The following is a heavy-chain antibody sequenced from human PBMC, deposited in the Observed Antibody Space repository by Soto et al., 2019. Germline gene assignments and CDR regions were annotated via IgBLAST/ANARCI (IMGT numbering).Heavy chain of an antibody. J-gene: IGHJ3*02. D-gene: IGHD3-22*01. CDR2: ISAYNGNT. CDR1: GYTFTSYG. Sequence: ASVNVSCKASGYTFTSYGISWVRQAPGQGLEWMGWISAYNGNTNYAQKLQGRGTMTTDTSTSTAYMELRSLRSDDTAVYYCASADYYDSSGYIKGDAFDIWGQGTMVTGSS. V-gene: IGHV1-18*01. CDR3: ASADYYDSSGYIKGDAFDI.